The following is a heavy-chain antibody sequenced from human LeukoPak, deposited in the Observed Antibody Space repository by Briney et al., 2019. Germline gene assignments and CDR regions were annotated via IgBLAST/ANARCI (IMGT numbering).Heavy chain of an antibody. CDR1: GYTFTGYY. V-gene: IGHV1-2*02. CDR2: INPNSGGT. Sequence: ASVKVSCKASGYTFTGYYMHWVRQAPGQGLEWMGWINPNSGGTNYAQKFQGRVTMTRDTSISTAYMELSRLRSDDTAVYYCARASPRITMIVVVDASDIWGQGTMVTVSS. CDR3: ARASPRITMIVVVDASDI. D-gene: IGHD3-22*01. J-gene: IGHJ3*02.